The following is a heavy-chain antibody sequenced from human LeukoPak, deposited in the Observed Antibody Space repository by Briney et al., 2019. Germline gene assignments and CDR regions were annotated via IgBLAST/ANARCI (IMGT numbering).Heavy chain of an antibody. Sequence: ASVKVSCKASGYTFTSNYIHWVRQAPGQGLEWMGWINPNSGGTNYAQKFQGWVTMTRDTSISTAYMELSRLRSDDTAVYYCARGYCSSTSCYFYFDYWGQGTLVTVSS. V-gene: IGHV1-2*04. CDR3: ARGYCSSTSCYFYFDY. CDR1: GYTFTSNY. J-gene: IGHJ4*02. D-gene: IGHD2-2*01. CDR2: INPNSGGT.